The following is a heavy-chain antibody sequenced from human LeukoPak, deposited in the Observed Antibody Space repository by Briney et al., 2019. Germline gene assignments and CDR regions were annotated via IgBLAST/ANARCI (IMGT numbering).Heavy chain of an antibody. CDR3: AKDPPDY. V-gene: IGHV3-33*03. CDR1: GFTFSSYG. CDR2: ISYDGSKK. Sequence: GGSLRLSCAASGFTFSSYGMHWARQAPGKGLEWVAVISYDGSKKYYVDSVKGRFTISRDNYKNTLYLHMNSLRAEDTAVYYCAKDPPDYWGQGTLVTVSS. J-gene: IGHJ4*02.